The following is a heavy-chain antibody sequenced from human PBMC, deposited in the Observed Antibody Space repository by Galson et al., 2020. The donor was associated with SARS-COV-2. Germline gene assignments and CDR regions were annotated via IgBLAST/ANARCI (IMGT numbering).Heavy chain of an antibody. CDR1: GFTFSSYS. J-gene: IGHJ6*03. CDR2: ISSSSSYI. V-gene: IGHV3-21*01. CDR3: AGSLSGLYYYYMDV. Sequence: GGSLRLSCAASGFTFSSYSMNWVRQAPGKGLEWVSSISSSSSYIYYADSVKGRFTISRDNAKNSLYLQMNSLRAEDTGVYYCAGSLSGLYYYYMDVWGKGTTVTVSS.